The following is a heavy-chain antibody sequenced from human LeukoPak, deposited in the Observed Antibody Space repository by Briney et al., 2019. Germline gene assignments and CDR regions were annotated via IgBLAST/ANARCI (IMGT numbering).Heavy chain of an antibody. CDR3: ARPEVGPTSGFDY. Sequence: PSETLSLTCTVSGGSISRSSHYWGWIRQPPGKGLEWIGSIYSIGSTYYNPSLKSRVTISVDTSKNQFSLKLSSVTAADTAVYYCARPEVGPTSGFDYWGQGTLVTVSS. CDR1: GGSISRSSHY. V-gene: IGHV4-39*01. CDR2: IYSIGST. J-gene: IGHJ4*02. D-gene: IGHD1-26*01.